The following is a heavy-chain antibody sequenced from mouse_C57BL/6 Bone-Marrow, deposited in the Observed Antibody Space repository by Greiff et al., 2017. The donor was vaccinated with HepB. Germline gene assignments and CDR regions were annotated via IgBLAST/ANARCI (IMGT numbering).Heavy chain of an antibody. V-gene: IGHV5-9-1*02. Sequence: DVMLVESGEGLVKPGGSLKLSCAASGFTFSSYAMSWVRQTPEKRLEWVAYISSGGDYIYYADTVKGRFTISRDNARNTLYLQMSRLKSEDTAMYYCTKVLAAFDVWGTGTTVTVSS. CDR2: ISSGGDYI. D-gene: IGHD1-3*01. CDR1: GFTFSSYA. CDR3: TKVLAAFDV. J-gene: IGHJ1*03.